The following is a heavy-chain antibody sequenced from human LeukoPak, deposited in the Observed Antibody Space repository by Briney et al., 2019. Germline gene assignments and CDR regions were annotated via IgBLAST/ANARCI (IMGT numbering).Heavy chain of an antibody. V-gene: IGHV1-3*01. CDR3: ARASIAVAGELDY. CDR1: GYNFNNYA. Sequence: APVKVSCKASGYNFNNYAIHWVRQAPGQRFEWMGWINAGNGNTKYSQKFQGRVTITRDTSASTAYMELSSLRSEDTAVYYCARASIAVAGELDYWGQGTLVTVSS. J-gene: IGHJ4*02. CDR2: INAGNGNT. D-gene: IGHD6-19*01.